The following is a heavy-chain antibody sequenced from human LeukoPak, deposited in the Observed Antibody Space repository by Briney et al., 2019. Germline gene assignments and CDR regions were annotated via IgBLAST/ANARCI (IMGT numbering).Heavy chain of an antibody. D-gene: IGHD6-19*01. CDR2: ISAYNGNT. V-gene: IGHV1-18*01. J-gene: IGHJ4*02. Sequence: ASVKVSCKASGYTFTSYGISWVRQAPGQGLEWMGWISAYNGNTNYAQKFQGRVTMTRDTSTSTVYMELSSLRSEDTAVYYCARDGGSGWYYFDYWGQGTLVTVSS. CDR3: ARDGGSGWYYFDY. CDR1: GYTFTSYG.